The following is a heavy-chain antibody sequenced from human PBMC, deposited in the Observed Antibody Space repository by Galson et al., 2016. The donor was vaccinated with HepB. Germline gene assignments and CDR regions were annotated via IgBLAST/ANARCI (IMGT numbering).Heavy chain of an antibody. CDR1: GFTFRNYG. CDR2: ISRSGDST. Sequence: SLRLSCAASGFTFRNYGMTWVRQAPGKGLEFVSGISRSGDSTDYADSVKGRFTISRDNSKNTPSLQMNSLTADDTAIYYCVQGSTAPAVWGKGTTVTVPS. V-gene: IGHV3-23*01. CDR3: VQGSTAPAV. D-gene: IGHD2-2*01. J-gene: IGHJ6*04.